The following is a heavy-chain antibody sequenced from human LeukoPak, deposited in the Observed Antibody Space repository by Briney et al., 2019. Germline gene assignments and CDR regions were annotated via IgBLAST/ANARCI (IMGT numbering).Heavy chain of an antibody. D-gene: IGHD4-17*01. CDR3: ARAGYGDPHFDF. CDR1: GFTFSNYG. Sequence: GGSLRRSCAASGFTFSNYGMHWVRQAPGKGLEWVAAIWYDGSNKYYGDSVKGRFTISRDNSKNTLYLQMNSLRAEDTAAYYCARAGYGDPHFDFWGQGTLVTVSS. V-gene: IGHV3-33*01. J-gene: IGHJ4*02. CDR2: IWYDGSNK.